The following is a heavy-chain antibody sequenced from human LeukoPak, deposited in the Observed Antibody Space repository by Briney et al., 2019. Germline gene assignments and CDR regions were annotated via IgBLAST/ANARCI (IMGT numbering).Heavy chain of an antibody. CDR2: ISSRSSYI. V-gene: IGHV3-21*01. CDR1: GFTFSSYS. D-gene: IGHD6-13*01. CDR3: ARDYSSSRYFDY. Sequence: GGSLRLSCAASGFTFSSYSMNWVRQAPGKGLEWVSSISSRSSYIYYADSVKGRFTISRDNAENSLFLQMNSLRAEDTAVYFCARDYSSSRYFDYWGQGTLVTVSS. J-gene: IGHJ4*02.